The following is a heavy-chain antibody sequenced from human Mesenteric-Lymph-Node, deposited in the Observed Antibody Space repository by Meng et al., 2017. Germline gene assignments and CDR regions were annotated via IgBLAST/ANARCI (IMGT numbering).Heavy chain of an antibody. D-gene: IGHD1-26*01. J-gene: IGHJ5*02. CDR3: VPGRGGTRS. V-gene: IGHV3-7*01. Sequence: GESLKISCAASGFTFSSYWMSWVRQAPGKGLEWVANIKQDGSDKYYVDSVRGRFTISRDNAKNSLHLQMSNLRAEDTAVYFCVPGRGGTRSWGKGTLVTVSS. CDR2: IKQDGSDK. CDR1: GFTFSSYW.